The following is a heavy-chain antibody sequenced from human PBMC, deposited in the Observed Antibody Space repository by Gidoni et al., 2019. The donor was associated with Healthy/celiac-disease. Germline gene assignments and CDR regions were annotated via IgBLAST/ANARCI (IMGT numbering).Heavy chain of an antibody. D-gene: IGHD6-6*01. CDR3: ARDPYSSSSPYFDY. CDR1: GFTFSNYS. V-gene: IGHV3-21*01. J-gene: IGHJ4*02. CDR2: ISSSRCYI. Sequence: EVQLVESGGGLVKPGGSLRLSCAASGFTFSNYSRNWVRQAPGKGLEWVSSISSSRCYIYYADSVKVRFTISRDNAKSSLYLQMNSLRAEDTAVYYCARDPYSSSSPYFDYWGQGTLVTVSS.